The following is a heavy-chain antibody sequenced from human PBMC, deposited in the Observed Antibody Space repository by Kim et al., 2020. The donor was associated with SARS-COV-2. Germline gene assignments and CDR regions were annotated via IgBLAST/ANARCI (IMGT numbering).Heavy chain of an antibody. J-gene: IGHJ5*02. CDR1: GGTFSSYA. CDR3: ARHTIFGVVIIPLGGWFDP. Sequence: SVKVSCKASGGTFSSYAISWVRQAPGQGLEWMGRIIPILGIANYAQKFQGRVTITADKSTSTAYMELSSLRSEDTAVYYCARHTIFGVVIIPLGGWFDPWGQGTLVTVSS. V-gene: IGHV1-69*04. D-gene: IGHD3-3*01. CDR2: IIPILGIA.